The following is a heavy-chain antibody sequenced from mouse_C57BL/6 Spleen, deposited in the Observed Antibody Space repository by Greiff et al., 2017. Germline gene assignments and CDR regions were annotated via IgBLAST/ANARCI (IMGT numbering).Heavy chain of an antibody. Sequence: EVKLMESGGGLVQPGGSLKLSCAASGFTFSDYYMYWVRQTPEKRLEWVAYISNGGGSTYYPDTVKGRFPISRDNAKNTLYLQMSRLKSEDKARYYCARLNWDWYFDVWGTGTTVTVSS. CDR1: GFTFSDYY. J-gene: IGHJ1*03. CDR3: ARLNWDWYFDV. V-gene: IGHV5-12*01. D-gene: IGHD4-1*01. CDR2: ISNGGGST.